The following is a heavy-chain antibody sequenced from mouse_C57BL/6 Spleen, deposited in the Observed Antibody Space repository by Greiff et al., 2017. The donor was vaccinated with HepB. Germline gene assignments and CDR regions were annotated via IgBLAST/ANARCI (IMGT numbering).Heavy chain of an antibody. CDR1: GFTFSSYA. CDR2: ISDGGSYT. CDR3: ARDTDAYGGAWFAY. Sequence: EVQLVESGGGLVKPGGSLKLSSAASGFTFSSYAMSWVRQTPEKRLEWVATISDGGSYTYYPDNVKGRFTISRDNAKNNLYLQMSHLKSEDTAMYYCARDTDAYGGAWFAYWGQGTLVTVSA. V-gene: IGHV5-4*01. D-gene: IGHD1-1*01. J-gene: IGHJ3*01.